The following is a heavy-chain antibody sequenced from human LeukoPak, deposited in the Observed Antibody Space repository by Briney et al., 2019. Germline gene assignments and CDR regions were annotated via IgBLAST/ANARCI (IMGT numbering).Heavy chain of an antibody. V-gene: IGHV3-21*01. Sequence: GGSLRLSCAASGFTFSTNTMNWVRQAPGKGLEWVSSISSSSTYIYHADSVKGRFTISRDNAKKSLYLQMNRLRDEDTAVYYCARGSRDCSNGVCYAFDIWGQGTVVTVSS. CDR2: ISSSSTYI. CDR3: ARGSRDCSNGVCYAFDI. J-gene: IGHJ3*02. CDR1: GFTFSTNT. D-gene: IGHD2-8*01.